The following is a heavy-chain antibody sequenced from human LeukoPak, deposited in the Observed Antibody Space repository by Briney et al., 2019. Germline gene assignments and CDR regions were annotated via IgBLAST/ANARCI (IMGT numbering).Heavy chain of an antibody. V-gene: IGHV1-24*01. J-gene: IGHJ5*02. Sequence: ASVKVSCKVSGYTLTELSMHWVRQAPGKGLEWMGGFDPEDGETIYAQKFQGRVTMTRNTSISTAYMELSSLRSEDTAVYYCARGRTVPWGQGTLVTVSS. CDR2: FDPEDGET. CDR3: ARGRTVP. CDR1: GYTLTELS. D-gene: IGHD4-17*01.